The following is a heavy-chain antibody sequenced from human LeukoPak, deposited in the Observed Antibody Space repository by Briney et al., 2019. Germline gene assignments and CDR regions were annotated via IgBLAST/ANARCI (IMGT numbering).Heavy chain of an antibody. CDR2: IKGDGSEK. Sequence: PGGSLRLSCAASGFTFSTCWMSWVRQAPGEGLEWVAIIKGDGSEKAYVDSVKGRFSISRDNAENSLYLQMSSLRAEDTAVYYCAKDWGYGEAGIDFWGQGTLVTVSS. D-gene: IGHD6-13*01. CDR1: GFTFSTCW. J-gene: IGHJ4*02. V-gene: IGHV3-7*04. CDR3: AKDWGYGEAGIDF.